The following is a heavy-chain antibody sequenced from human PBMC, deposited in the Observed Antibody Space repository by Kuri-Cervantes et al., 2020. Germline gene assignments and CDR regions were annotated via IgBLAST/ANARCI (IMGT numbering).Heavy chain of an antibody. CDR1: GFTFSIYW. D-gene: IGHD4-17*01. CDR2: ISTSGKTI. J-gene: IGHJ4*02. Sequence: GGSLRLSCAASGFTFSIYWMHWVRQAPGKGLEWVSHISTSGKTISYANSVKGRFTLSRDKARSTVYLHMNSLRAEDTAMYYCARSYFVTTVTRMDHWGQGALVTVSS. CDR3: ARSYFVTTVTRMDH. V-gene: IGHV3-48*01.